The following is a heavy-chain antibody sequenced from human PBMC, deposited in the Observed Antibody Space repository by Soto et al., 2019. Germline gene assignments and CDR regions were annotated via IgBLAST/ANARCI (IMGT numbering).Heavy chain of an antibody. V-gene: IGHV4-59*01. D-gene: IGHD2-2*01. Sequence: QVQLQESGPGLVKPSETLSLTCTVSGGSISSYYWSWIRQSPGKGLEWIGYIHYSGSTTSNPSLKSRVTISVDTSRNQVSLTLSSVTAADSAVYFCARAWYQLLHPYYYGMDVWGQGTTVTVSS. CDR2: IHYSGST. J-gene: IGHJ6*02. CDR1: GGSISSYY. CDR3: ARAWYQLLHPYYYGMDV.